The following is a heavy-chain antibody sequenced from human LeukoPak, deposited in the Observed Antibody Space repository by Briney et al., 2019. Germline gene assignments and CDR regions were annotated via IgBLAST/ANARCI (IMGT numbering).Heavy chain of an antibody. CDR3: ARGLPLRYSSGWYGDY. Sequence: ASVKVSCKASGYTFTGYYMHWVRQAPGQGLEWMGIINPSGGSTSYAQKFQGRVTMTRDMSTSTVYMELSSLRSEDTAVYYCARGLPLRYSSGWYGDYWGQGTLVTVSS. J-gene: IGHJ4*02. V-gene: IGHV1-46*01. D-gene: IGHD6-19*01. CDR2: INPSGGST. CDR1: GYTFTGYY.